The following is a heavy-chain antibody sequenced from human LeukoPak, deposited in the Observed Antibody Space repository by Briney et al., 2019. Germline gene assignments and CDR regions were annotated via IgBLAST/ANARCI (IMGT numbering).Heavy chain of an antibody. CDR2: ISGSGGST. J-gene: IGHJ6*02. Sequence: GGSPRLSCAASGFTFSSYAMSWVRQTPGKGLEWVSAISGSGGSTYYADSVEGRFTISRDNSKNTLFLQMNSLRAEDTAPYYCAKSVAIYFYYGLDVWGQGTTVAVSS. D-gene: IGHD3-3*01. V-gene: IGHV3-23*01. CDR3: AKSVAIYFYYGLDV. CDR1: GFTFSSYA.